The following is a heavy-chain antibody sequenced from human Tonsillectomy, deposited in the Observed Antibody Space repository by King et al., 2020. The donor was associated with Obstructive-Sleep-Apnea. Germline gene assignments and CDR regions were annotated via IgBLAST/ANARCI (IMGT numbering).Heavy chain of an antibody. D-gene: IGHD6-13*01. CDR1: GYSFTSYW. CDR2: IYPGDSDT. CDR3: ARQNIAAAGDYYYYGMDV. J-gene: IGHJ6*02. V-gene: IGHV5-51*01. Sequence: QLVQSGAEVKKPGESLKISCKGSGYSFTSYWIGWVRQMPGKGLEWMGIIYPGDSDTRYSPSFQGQVTISADKSISTAYLQWGSLKASDTAMYYCARQNIAAAGDYYYYGMDVWGQGTTVTVSS.